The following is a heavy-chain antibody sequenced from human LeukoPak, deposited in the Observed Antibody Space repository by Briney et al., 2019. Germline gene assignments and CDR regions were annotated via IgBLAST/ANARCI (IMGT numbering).Heavy chain of an antibody. V-gene: IGHV4-4*07. CDR2: IYNSGST. Sequence: PLETLSLTCTVSGGSISSYYWSWIRQPAGKGLEWIGRIYNSGSTTYNPSLKSRVTMSVDTSKNQFSLRLSSVTAADTAMYYCAKSSWSLFDPWGQGTLVTVSS. CDR1: GGSISSYY. CDR3: AKSSWSLFDP. J-gene: IGHJ5*02. D-gene: IGHD3-10*01.